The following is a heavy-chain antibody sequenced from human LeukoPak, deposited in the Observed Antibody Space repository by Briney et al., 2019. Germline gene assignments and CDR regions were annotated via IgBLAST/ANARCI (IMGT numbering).Heavy chain of an antibody. V-gene: IGHV3-48*03. D-gene: IGHD1-1*01. Sequence: GGSLRLSCGASGFTFSSYAMSWVRQAPGKGLEWVSYISSSGSTILYADSVKGRFTISRDNAKNSLFLQMNSLRAGDTAVYYCAREKASTTGTTDYDYWGQGTLVTVSS. CDR3: AREKASTTGTTDYDY. J-gene: IGHJ4*02. CDR1: GFTFSSYA. CDR2: ISSSGSTI.